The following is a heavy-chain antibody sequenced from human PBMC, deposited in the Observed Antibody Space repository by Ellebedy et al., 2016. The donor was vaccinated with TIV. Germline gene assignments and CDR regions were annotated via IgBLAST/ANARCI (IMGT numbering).Heavy chain of an antibody. CDR2: PKFGGES. CDR3: ASHRGFYSGWSFDY. J-gene: IGHJ4*02. D-gene: IGHD5-12*01. V-gene: IGHV4-39*07. CDR1: GDSINTSNYF. Sequence: MPGGSLRLSCSVSGDSINTSNYFWGWFRQPPGKGLEWIGSPKFGGESYFDPPLKIRVTMSLDTSKNQFSLKVNSVTAADTAIYYCASHRGFYSGWSFDYWGQGTLTTVSS.